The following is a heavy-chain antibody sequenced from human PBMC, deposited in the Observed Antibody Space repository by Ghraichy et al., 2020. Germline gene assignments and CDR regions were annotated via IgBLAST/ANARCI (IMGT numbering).Heavy chain of an antibody. Sequence: GSLRLSCAASGFTFSSYSMNWVRQAPGKGLEWVSYISSSSSTIYYADSVKGRFTISRDNAKNSLYLQMNSLRAEDTAVYYCASGERDIVLMVYAIPMDVWGQGTTVTVSS. CDR3: ASGERDIVLMVYAIPMDV. V-gene: IGHV3-48*01. CDR2: ISSSSSTI. J-gene: IGHJ6*02. CDR1: GFTFSSYS. D-gene: IGHD2-8*01.